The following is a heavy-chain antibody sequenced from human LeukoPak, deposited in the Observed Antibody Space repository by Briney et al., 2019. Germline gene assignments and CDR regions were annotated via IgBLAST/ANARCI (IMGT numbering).Heavy chain of an antibody. CDR2: IYTSGST. J-gene: IGHJ3*02. Sequence: SETLSLTCTVSGGSISSYYWSWIRQPAGKGLEWIGRIYTSGSTNYNPSLKSRVTMSVDTSKNQFSLKLSSVTAADTAVYYCARRKYYYDSSGSRYAFDIWGQGTMVTVSS. D-gene: IGHD3-22*01. V-gene: IGHV4-4*07. CDR1: GGSISSYY. CDR3: ARRKYYYDSSGSRYAFDI.